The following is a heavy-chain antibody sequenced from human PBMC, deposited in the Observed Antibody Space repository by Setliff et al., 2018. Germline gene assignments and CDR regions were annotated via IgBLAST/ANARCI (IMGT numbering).Heavy chain of an antibody. V-gene: IGHV4-39*01. J-gene: IGHJ4*01. D-gene: IGHD2-15*01. CDR3: VRPGGTTVVARHFDY. CDR2: ISYSGTP. CDR1: DDSFTSSRYY. Sequence: SESLSLTCTVSDDSFTSSRYYWGWIRQAPGSGLEWIGSISYSGTPYYNASVESRVTISIDTSRNQFSLELRSVTVADTATYYCVRPGGTTVVARHFDYWGAGILVTVSS.